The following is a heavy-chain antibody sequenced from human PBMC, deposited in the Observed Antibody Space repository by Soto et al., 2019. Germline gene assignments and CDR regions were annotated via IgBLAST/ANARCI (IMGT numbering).Heavy chain of an antibody. CDR2: ISGSGSNT. CDR3: AKKKATTTCFDY. Sequence: GGSLRLSCVASGFTFSSYAMYWVRQAPGKGLEWVSAISGSGSNTYYADSVKGRFTISRDNSQNTLYLQMNTLRAEDTALYYLAKKKATTTCFDYWGQGTLGPVSP. CDR1: GFTFSSYA. V-gene: IGHV3-23*01. D-gene: IGHD1-26*01. J-gene: IGHJ4*02.